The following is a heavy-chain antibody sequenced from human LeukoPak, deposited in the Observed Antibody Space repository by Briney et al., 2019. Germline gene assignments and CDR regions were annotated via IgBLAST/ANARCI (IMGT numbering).Heavy chain of an antibody. J-gene: IGHJ4*02. CDR1: GGSFSGYY. Sequence: SETQSLTCAVYGGSFSGYYWSWIRQPPGKGLEWIGYIYYSGSTNYNPSLKSRVTISVDTSKNQFSLKLSSVTAADTAVYYCARDRRPIGIVDYWGQGTLVTVSS. D-gene: IGHD1-26*01. CDR2: IYYSGST. V-gene: IGHV4-59*01. CDR3: ARDRRPIGIVDY.